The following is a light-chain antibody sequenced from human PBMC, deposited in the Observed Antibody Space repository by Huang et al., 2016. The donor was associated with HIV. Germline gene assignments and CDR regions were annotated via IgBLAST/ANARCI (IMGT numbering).Light chain of an antibody. CDR2: AAS. V-gene: IGKV1-16*02. Sequence: IQMTQSPSSLSASVGDRVTITCRASQYVGNYLAWFQQKPGRAPNSLIYAASSLQRGVPSKFSGSGSGMDFTLTISSLQPEDFATYYCQQYKSLPQTFGQGTKVEVK. J-gene: IGKJ1*01. CDR1: QYVGNY. CDR3: QQYKSLPQT.